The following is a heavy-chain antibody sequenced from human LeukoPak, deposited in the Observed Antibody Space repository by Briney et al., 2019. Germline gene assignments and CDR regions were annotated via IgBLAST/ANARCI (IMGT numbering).Heavy chain of an antibody. Sequence: GSSVKVSCKASGGTFSSYAISWVRQAPGQGLEWMGGIIPIFGTANYAQKFQGRVTITTDESTSTAYMELSSLRSEDTAVYYCAMSIAAAGSVRGELPSGGFDYWGQGTLVTVSS. CDR2: IIPIFGTA. J-gene: IGHJ4*02. V-gene: IGHV1-69*05. CDR1: GGTFSSYA. D-gene: IGHD6-13*01. CDR3: AMSIAAAGSVRGELPSGGFDY.